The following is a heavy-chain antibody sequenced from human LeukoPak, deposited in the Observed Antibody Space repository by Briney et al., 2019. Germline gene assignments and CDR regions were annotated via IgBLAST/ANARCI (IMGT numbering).Heavy chain of an antibody. D-gene: IGHD3-22*01. CDR1: GFSFSSYW. V-gene: IGHV3-7*01. CDR3: AAVFLVSYDSSGYYCFDY. J-gene: IGHJ4*02. Sequence: GGSLGLSCAASGFSFSSYWMSWVRQAPGKGLEWVADIKQDGSEKYYVDSVKGRFTISRDNAKKSLYLQMNSLRAEDTAVYYCAAVFLVSYDSSGYYCFDYWGRGTLVTVSS. CDR2: IKQDGSEK.